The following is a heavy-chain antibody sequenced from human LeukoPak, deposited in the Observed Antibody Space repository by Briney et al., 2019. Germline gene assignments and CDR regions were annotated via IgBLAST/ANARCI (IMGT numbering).Heavy chain of an antibody. CDR1: GFTFSSYG. D-gene: IGHD1-1*01. CDR2: IRYEGSNK. Sequence: GGSLRLSCAASGFTFSSYGMHWVRQAPGKGLEWVAFIRYEGSNKYYADSVKGRFTISRDNSKNTLYLQMNSLRAEDTAVYYCAKALGTRYYYYYYYMDVWGKGTTVTISS. CDR3: AKALGTRYYYYYYYMDV. J-gene: IGHJ6*03. V-gene: IGHV3-30*02.